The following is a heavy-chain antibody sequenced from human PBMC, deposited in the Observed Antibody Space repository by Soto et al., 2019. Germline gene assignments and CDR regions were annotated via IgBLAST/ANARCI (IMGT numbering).Heavy chain of an antibody. CDR3: ARDLLSNNPVRP. V-gene: IGHV1-69*13. CDR1: GGTFSSYA. CDR2: IIPIFGTA. D-gene: IGHD1-1*01. Sequence: SVKVSCKASGGTFSSYAITWVRQAPGQGLEWMGGIIPIFGTANYAQKFQGRVTITADESTSTAYMELSSLRSEDTAVYYCARDLLSNNPVRPWGQGTLVTVSS. J-gene: IGHJ5*02.